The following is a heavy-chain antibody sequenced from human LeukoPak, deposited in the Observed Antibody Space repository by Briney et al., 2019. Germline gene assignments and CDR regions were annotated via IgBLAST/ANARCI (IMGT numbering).Heavy chain of an antibody. D-gene: IGHD3-16*02. V-gene: IGHV3-30*03. CDR2: ISHYGCNK. CDR3: TTGAGDYVWGSYRYFGH. Sequence: GWSLRLSCAASGFTFRRYGMHWVRQAPGKGLEWVAAISHYGCNKYYADPVKGRFTVSRDNSKNTLYLQMNSLRAEDTAVYYCTTGAGDYVWGSYRYFGHWGQGSLVTVSS. CDR1: GFTFRRYG. J-gene: IGHJ4*02.